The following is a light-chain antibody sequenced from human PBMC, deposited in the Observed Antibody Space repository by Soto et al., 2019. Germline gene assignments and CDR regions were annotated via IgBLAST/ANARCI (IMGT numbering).Light chain of an antibody. Sequence: QSALTQPASVSGSPRQSITISCTGTSSDVGGYNYVSWYQQHPGKAPKLMIYEVSNRPSGVSNRFSGSKSGNTASLTISGLQAEDEADYYCNSYTSSSTYVVFGGGTKLTVL. CDR3: NSYTSSSTYVV. CDR2: EVS. J-gene: IGLJ2*01. V-gene: IGLV2-14*01. CDR1: SSDVGGYNY.